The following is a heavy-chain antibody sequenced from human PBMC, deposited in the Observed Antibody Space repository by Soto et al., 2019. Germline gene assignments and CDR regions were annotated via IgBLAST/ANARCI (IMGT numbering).Heavy chain of an antibody. CDR3: ARVRGSGWIDY. J-gene: IGHJ4*02. Sequence: PSETLSLTCAVYGGSFSGYYWSWIRQPPGKGLEWIGEINHSGSTNYNPSLKSRVTISVDTSKNQFSLTLSSVTTPDPAVYYCARVRGSGWIDYCGQGTLVTVS. CDR2: INHSGST. V-gene: IGHV4-34*01. CDR1: GGSFSGYY. D-gene: IGHD6-19*01.